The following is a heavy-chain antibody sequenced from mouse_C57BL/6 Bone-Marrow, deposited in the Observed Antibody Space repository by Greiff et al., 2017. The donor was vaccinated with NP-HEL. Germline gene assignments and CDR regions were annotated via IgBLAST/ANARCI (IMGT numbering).Heavy chain of an antibody. D-gene: IGHD1-1*01. Sequence: EVNLVESGGGLVQSGRSLRLSCATSGFTFSDFYMEWVRQAPGKGLEWIAASRNKANDYTTEYNASVKGRLIVSRDNSQSILYLQMNALRAEDTAISYCARDADGSSYGDYAMDYWGQGTSVTVSS. J-gene: IGHJ4*01. V-gene: IGHV7-1*01. CDR1: GFTFSDFY. CDR2: SRNKANDYTT. CDR3: ARDADGSSYGDYAMDY.